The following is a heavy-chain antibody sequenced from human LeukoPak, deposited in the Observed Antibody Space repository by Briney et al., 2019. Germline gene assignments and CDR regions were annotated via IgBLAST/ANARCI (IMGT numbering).Heavy chain of an antibody. V-gene: IGHV4-59*01. D-gene: IGHD1-26*01. CDR3: ARANSGRYSWFDP. CDR2: IYYSGST. Sequence: SETLSLTCTVSGGSISSYYWSWIGQPPGKGLEWIWYIYYSGSTNYNPSLKSRVTISVDTSKNQFSLKLSSVTAADTAVYYFARANSGRYSWFDPWGQGTLVTVSS. J-gene: IGHJ5*02. CDR1: GGSISSYY.